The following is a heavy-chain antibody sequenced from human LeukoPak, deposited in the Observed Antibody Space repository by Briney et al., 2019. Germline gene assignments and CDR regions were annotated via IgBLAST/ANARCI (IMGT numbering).Heavy chain of an antibody. CDR2: IYYSGST. D-gene: IGHD5-24*01. CDR3: ARLEPGDGYNPNFDY. CDR1: GGSISSSSYY. Sequence: SETLSLTCTVSGGSISSSSYYWGWIRQPPGKGLEWIGSIYYSGSTYYNPSLKSRVTISVDTSKNQFSLKLSSVTAADTAVYYCARLEPGDGYNPNFDYWGQGTLVTVSS. J-gene: IGHJ4*02. V-gene: IGHV4-39*01.